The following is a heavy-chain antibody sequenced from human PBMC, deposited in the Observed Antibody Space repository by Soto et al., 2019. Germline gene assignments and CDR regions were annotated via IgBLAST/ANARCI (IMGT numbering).Heavy chain of an antibody. CDR2: IYYSGST. CDR1: GGSISSGGYY. V-gene: IGHV4-31*03. Sequence: SETLSLTCTVSGGSISSGGYYWSWIRQHPGKGLEWIGYIYYSGSTYYNPSLKSRVTISVDTSKNQFSLKLSSVTAADTAVYYCARSPDYYDSSVRFDYWGQGTLVTVSS. J-gene: IGHJ4*02. D-gene: IGHD3-22*01. CDR3: ARSPDYYDSSVRFDY.